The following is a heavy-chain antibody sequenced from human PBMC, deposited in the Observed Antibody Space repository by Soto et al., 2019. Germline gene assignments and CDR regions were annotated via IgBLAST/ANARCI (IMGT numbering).Heavy chain of an antibody. Sequence: AFGPKLVNPTQTLTLTCTFSGFSLSTSGVGVGWIRQPPGKALEWLALIYWNDDKRYSPSLKSRLTITKDTSKNQVVLTMTNTDPVDTATYYCAPTGWNYALGYYYGMDVWGQGTTVTVSS. CDR1: GFSLSTSGVG. D-gene: IGHD1-7*01. J-gene: IGHJ6*02. CDR3: APTGWNYALGYYYGMDV. V-gene: IGHV2-5*01. CDR2: IYWNDDK.